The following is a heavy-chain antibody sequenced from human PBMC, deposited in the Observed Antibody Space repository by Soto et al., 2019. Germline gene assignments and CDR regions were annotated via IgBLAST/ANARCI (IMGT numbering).Heavy chain of an antibody. Sequence: QITLKESGPTLMKPTQTLTLTCTFSGFSLSTSGVGVGWIRQPPGKALEWLALIYWNDDKRYSPSLKSRLTITKDTSKNQVVLTMTNMDPVDTATYYCAHEWGYYYDSSGYYFDYWGQGTLVTVSS. J-gene: IGHJ4*02. D-gene: IGHD3-22*01. CDR3: AHEWGYYYDSSGYYFDY. CDR2: IYWNDDK. V-gene: IGHV2-5*01. CDR1: GFSLSTSGVG.